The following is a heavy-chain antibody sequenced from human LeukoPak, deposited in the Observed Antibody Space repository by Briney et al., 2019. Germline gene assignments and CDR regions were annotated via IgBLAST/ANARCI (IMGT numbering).Heavy chain of an antibody. CDR2: ISYDGSSK. J-gene: IGHJ4*02. V-gene: IGHV3-30*03. CDR1: GFTFSRYG. CDR3: ASRAIAVANA. D-gene: IGHD6-19*01. Sequence: GRSLRLSCAASGFTFSRYGMHWVRQAPGKGLEWVAVISYDGSSKYYADSVKGRFTISRDNSKNTLYLQMNSLRAEDTAVYYSASRAIAVANARGQGTLVTVSS.